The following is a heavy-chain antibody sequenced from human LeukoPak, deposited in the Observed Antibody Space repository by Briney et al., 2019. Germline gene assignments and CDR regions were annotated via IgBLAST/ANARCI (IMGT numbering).Heavy chain of an antibody. Sequence: PGRSLRLSCAASGFTFDDYAMHWVRQAPGKGLEWVSGISWNSGSIGYADSVKGRFTISRDNANNSVYLQMNNLRAEDTAVYYCAAVIDYWGQGTLVTVSS. CDR1: GFTFDDYA. J-gene: IGHJ4*02. CDR3: AAVIDY. CDR2: ISWNSGSI. V-gene: IGHV3-9*01.